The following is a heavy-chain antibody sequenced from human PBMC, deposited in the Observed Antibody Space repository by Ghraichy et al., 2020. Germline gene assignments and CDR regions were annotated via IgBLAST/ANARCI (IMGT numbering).Heavy chain of an antibody. CDR3: ASTPRIAAAGDPYAFDI. V-gene: IGHV1-8*01. Sequence: ASVKVSCKASGYTFTSYDINWVRQATGQGLEWMGWMNPNSGNTGYAQKFQGRVTMTRNTSISTAYMELSSLRSEDTAVYYCASTPRIAAAGDPYAFDIWGQGTMVTVS. J-gene: IGHJ3*02. D-gene: IGHD6-13*01. CDR1: GYTFTSYD. CDR2: MNPNSGNT.